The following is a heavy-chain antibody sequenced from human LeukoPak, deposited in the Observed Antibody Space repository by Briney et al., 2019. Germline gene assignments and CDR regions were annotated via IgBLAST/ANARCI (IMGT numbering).Heavy chain of an antibody. CDR2: ISGSSNYI. CDR1: GFTFSAYN. J-gene: IGHJ5*02. Sequence: PGGSLRLSCAASGFTFSAYNMNWVRQAPGKGLEWVSSISGSSNYIYYADSVRGRFTISKDNAKNSLYLQMNSLRAEDTAMYFCARIPNSANFPNWFDPWGQGTLVTVSS. D-gene: IGHD4/OR15-4a*01. V-gene: IGHV3-21*01. CDR3: ARIPNSANFPNWFDP.